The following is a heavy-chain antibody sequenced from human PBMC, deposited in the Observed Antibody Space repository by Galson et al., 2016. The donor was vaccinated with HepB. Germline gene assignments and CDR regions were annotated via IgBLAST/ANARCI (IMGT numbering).Heavy chain of an antibody. J-gene: IGHJ4*02. D-gene: IGHD3-10*01. CDR1: GFTFSSYA. Sequence: SLRLSCAASGFTFSSYAMGWIRRAPGKGLECVATISTAGGYAYYADSVKGRLTISRDNSKNTLYLQINSLRAEDTAIYYCAKRSPYYFDYWGQGTQVTVSS. CDR3: AKRSPYYFDY. V-gene: IGHV3-23*01. CDR2: ISTAGGYA.